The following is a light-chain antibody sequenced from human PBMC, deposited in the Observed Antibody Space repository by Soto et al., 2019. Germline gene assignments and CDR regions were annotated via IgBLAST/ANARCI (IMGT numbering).Light chain of an antibody. V-gene: IGLV1-51*01. J-gene: IGLJ2*01. Sequence: QSVLTQPPSVSAAPGQKVTISCYGSSSNIGNNYVSWYQQLPGTAPKLLIYDSNKRPSGIPDRFSGSKSGTSATLGITGLQTGDEADYYCGTWDSSLSAVVFGGGTQLTVL. CDR2: DSN. CDR3: GTWDSSLSAVV. CDR1: SSNIGNNY.